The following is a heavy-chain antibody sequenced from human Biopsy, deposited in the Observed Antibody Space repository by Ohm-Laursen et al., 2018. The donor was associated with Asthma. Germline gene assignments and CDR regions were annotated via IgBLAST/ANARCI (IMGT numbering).Heavy chain of an antibody. J-gene: IGHJ4*01. CDR2: IYGNDDR. Sequence: TQTLTLTFSFSGFSLINSGVGVGRIRQPPGKAPEWLALIYGNDDRDYSQSLKSRLTITKDTSRRQVVLKMTNMDPVDTGTYFCARAVQSDDFVTGYYNSYFDFWGQGSLVSVSS. V-gene: IGHV2-5*01. D-gene: IGHD3-9*01. CDR3: ARAVQSDDFVTGYYNSYFDF. CDR1: GFSLINSGVG.